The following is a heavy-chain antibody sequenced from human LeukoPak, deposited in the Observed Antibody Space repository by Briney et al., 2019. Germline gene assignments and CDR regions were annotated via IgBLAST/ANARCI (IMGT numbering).Heavy chain of an antibody. Sequence: SETLSLTCTVSGGSISSYYWSWIRQPPGKRLEWIGYIYYIGSTNYNPSLKSRVTISVDTSKNQFSLKLRSVTPADTAVYYCARSTYYYGSGSFDYWGQGTLVTVSS. V-gene: IGHV4-59*01. J-gene: IGHJ4*02. D-gene: IGHD3-10*01. CDR3: ARSTYYYGSGSFDY. CDR2: IYYIGST. CDR1: GGSISSYY.